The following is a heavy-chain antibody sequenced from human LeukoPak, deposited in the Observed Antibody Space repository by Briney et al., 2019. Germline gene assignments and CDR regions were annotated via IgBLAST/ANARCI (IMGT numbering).Heavy chain of an antibody. CDR1: GGSISSYY. CDR2: IYTSGST. D-gene: IGHD3-22*01. Sequence: SETLSLTCTVSGGSISSYYWSWIRQPAGKGLEWIGRIYTSGSTNYNPSLMSRVTMSVDTSKNQFSLKLNPVTAADTAVYYCARERVQYYYDSSGYYNWFDPWGQGTLVTVSS. J-gene: IGHJ5*02. CDR3: ARERVQYYYDSSGYYNWFDP. V-gene: IGHV4-4*07.